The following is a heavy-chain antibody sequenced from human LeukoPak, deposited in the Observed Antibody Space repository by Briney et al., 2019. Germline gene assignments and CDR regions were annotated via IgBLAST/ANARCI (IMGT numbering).Heavy chain of an antibody. CDR2: ISGSGGST. V-gene: IGHV3-23*01. CDR1: GFTFSSYA. CDR3: ANPMFEYSSSSRALGAFDI. D-gene: IGHD6-6*01. J-gene: IGHJ3*02. Sequence: GGSLRLSCAASGFTFSSYAMSWVRQAPGKGLEWVSAISGSGGSTYYADSVKGRFTISRDNSKNTLYLQMNSLRAEDTAVYYCANPMFEYSSSSRALGAFDIWGQGTMVTVSS.